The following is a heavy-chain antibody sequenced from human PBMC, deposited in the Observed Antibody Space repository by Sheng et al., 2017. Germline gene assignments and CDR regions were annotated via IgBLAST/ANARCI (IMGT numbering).Heavy chain of an antibody. CDR1: GDTFKNFA. D-gene: IGHD3-10*02. CDR3: ARGPTAPMSSFYYYGMDV. CDR2: IIPLFRIT. Sequence: QVQLVQSGTEVKKPGSSVRVSCQVSGDTFKNFALSWVRLAPGQGLEWMGGIIPLFRITNYAQRFQGRLTITADESTTTAYMELSSLRSEDTALYYCARGPTAPMSSFYYYGMDVWGQGTTVTVSS. J-gene: IGHJ6*02. V-gene: IGHV1-69*01.